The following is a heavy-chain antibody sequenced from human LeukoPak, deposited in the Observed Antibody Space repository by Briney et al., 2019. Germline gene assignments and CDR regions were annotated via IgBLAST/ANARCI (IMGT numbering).Heavy chain of an antibody. V-gene: IGHV3-23*01. CDR2: ISGTTSGT. D-gene: IGHD2-15*01. CDR1: GFTFSTYA. Sequence: GGSLRHSCAASGFTFSTYAMSWVRQAPGKGLEWVSSISGTTSGTYYADSVEGRFTISRDNSKNTLYLQMNSLRAEDMAVYYCARAGGALGYCSGGSCYSNPWGQGTLVTVSS. J-gene: IGHJ1*01. CDR3: ARAGGALGYCSGGSCYSNP.